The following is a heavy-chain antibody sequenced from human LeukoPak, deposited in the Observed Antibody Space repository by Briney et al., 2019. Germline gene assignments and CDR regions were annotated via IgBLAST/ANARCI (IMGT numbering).Heavy chain of an antibody. CDR1: GLTLSTYA. Sequence: SVKVSCKASGLTLSTYAISWVRQAPGQGLEWMGGIIPMFGSAHYTQKFQDRVTITTDESTTIAYMGLSSLRSEDTAVYYCASSPRIVGRLDYYYYMDVWGKGTTVTVSS. CDR3: ASSPRIVGRLDYYYYMDV. J-gene: IGHJ6*03. CDR2: IIPMFGSA. V-gene: IGHV1-69*05. D-gene: IGHD6-6*01.